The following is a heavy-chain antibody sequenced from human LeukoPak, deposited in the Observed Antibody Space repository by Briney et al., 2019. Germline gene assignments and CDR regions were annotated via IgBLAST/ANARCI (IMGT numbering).Heavy chain of an antibody. CDR2: ISSSGSTI. CDR1: GFTFSSYG. Sequence: GGSLRLSCAASGFTFSSYGMSWIRQAPGKGLEWVSYISSSGSTIYYADSVKGRFTISRDNAKNSLYLQMNSLRAEDTAVYYCARRNYGDPQDYWGQGTLVTVSS. V-gene: IGHV3-48*04. J-gene: IGHJ4*02. D-gene: IGHD4-17*01. CDR3: ARRNYGDPQDY.